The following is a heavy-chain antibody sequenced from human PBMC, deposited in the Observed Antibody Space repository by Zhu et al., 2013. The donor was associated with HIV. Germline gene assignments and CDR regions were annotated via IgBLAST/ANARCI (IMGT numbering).Heavy chain of an antibody. CDR1: GYTFTGYH. J-gene: IGHJ4*02. CDR3: ARVGNYYDSSGPFDY. V-gene: IGHV1-2*02. Sequence: QVQLVQSGAEVKKPGASVKVSCKASGYTFTGYHMHWVRQAPGQGLEWMGWINPNSGGTNFAQKFHGRVTMTRDTSISTAYMELSRLRSDDTAVYYCARVGNYYDSSGPFDYWGQGNPGH. D-gene: IGHD3-22*01. CDR2: INPNSGGT.